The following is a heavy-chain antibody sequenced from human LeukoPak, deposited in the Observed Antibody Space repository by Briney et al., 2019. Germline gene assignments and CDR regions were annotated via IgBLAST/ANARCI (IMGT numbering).Heavy chain of an antibody. D-gene: IGHD6-6*01. V-gene: IGHV3-48*03. J-gene: IGHJ6*03. CDR2: ISSSGSTI. CDR1: GFTFSSYE. Sequence: GGSLRLSCAASGFTFSSYEMNWVRQAAGKGLEWVSYISSSGSTIYYADSVKGRFTISRDNAKNSLYLQMNSLRAEDTAVYYCARKFKGSSVYYYMDVWGKGTTVTVSS. CDR3: ARKFKGSSVYYYMDV.